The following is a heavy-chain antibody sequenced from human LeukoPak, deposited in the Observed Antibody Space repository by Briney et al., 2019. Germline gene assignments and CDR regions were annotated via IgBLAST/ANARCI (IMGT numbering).Heavy chain of an antibody. V-gene: IGHV3-48*01. Sequence: GGSLRLSCAASGFTFSSYSMNWVRQAPGKGLEWVSYISSSSSTIYYADSVKGRFTISRDSAKNSLYLQMNSLRAEDTAVYYCASPPAGYSSYWGQGTLVTVSS. J-gene: IGHJ4*02. D-gene: IGHD6-19*01. CDR1: GFTFSSYS. CDR3: ASPPAGYSSY. CDR2: ISSSSSTI.